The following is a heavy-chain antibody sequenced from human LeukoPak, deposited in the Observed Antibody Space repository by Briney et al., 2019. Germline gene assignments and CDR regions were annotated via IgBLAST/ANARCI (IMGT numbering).Heavy chain of an antibody. Sequence: ASVKVSCKASGYTFTGYYMHWVRQAPGQGLEWMGWINPNSGGTNYAQKFQGRVTMTRDTFISTAYMELSRLRSDDTAVYYCAREAVAYCGGDCYSGAFDYWGQGTLVTVSS. V-gene: IGHV1-2*02. CDR2: INPNSGGT. CDR1: GYTFTGYY. J-gene: IGHJ4*02. D-gene: IGHD2-21*02. CDR3: AREAVAYCGGDCYSGAFDY.